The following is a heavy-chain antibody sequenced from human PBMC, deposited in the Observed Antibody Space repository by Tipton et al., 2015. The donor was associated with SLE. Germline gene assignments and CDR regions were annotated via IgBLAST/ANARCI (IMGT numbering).Heavy chain of an antibody. Sequence: LRLSCAASGFTFRSYAMQWVRQAPGKGLEWVAVISYDGSNKYYADSVKGRFTISRDNSKNTLYLQMNSLRAEDTAVYYCARDSDYYGSGSYLDYWGQGTLVTVSS. CDR1: GFTFRSYA. CDR3: ARDSDYYGSGSYLDY. J-gene: IGHJ4*02. CDR2: ISYDGSNK. V-gene: IGHV3-30-3*01. D-gene: IGHD3-10*01.